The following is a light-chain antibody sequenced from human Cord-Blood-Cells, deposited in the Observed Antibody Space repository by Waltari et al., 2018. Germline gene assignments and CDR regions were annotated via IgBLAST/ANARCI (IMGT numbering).Light chain of an antibody. CDR1: RSDVGRYNL. CDR2: EGS. Sequence: QSALTQPASVSGSPGQSITISCTGTRSDVGRYNLVSWYQQHPGKAPKLMIYEGSKRPSGVSNRFSGSTSGNTASLTISGLQAEYEADYYCCSYAGSSTWVFGGGTKLTVL. V-gene: IGLV2-23*01. CDR3: CSYAGSSTWV. J-gene: IGLJ3*02.